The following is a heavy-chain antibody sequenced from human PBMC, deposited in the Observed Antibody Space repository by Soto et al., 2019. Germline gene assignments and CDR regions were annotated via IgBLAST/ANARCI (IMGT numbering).Heavy chain of an antibody. J-gene: IGHJ6*02. Sequence: GGSLRLSCAASGFTFSDYYMSWIRQAPGKGLEWVSYISSSSSYTNYADSVKGRFTISRDNAKNSLYLQMNSLRAEDTAVYYCARDPRGSGGYYSYYGMDVWGQGTTVTVSS. CDR3: ARDPRGSGGYYSYYGMDV. CDR1: GFTFSDYY. V-gene: IGHV3-11*06. D-gene: IGHD3-16*01. CDR2: ISSSSSYT.